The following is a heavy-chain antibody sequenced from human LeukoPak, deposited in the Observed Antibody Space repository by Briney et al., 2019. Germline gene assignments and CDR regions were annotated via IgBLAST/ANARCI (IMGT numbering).Heavy chain of an antibody. D-gene: IGHD2-2*01. CDR2: ISGSGGST. CDR1: GFTFSSYA. CDR3: ANLPDNYYGMDV. J-gene: IGHJ6*02. Sequence: GGSLRLSCAASGFTFSSYAMSWVRQAPGKGLEWVSAISGSGGSTYYADSVKGRFTISRDNSKNTLYLQMNSLRAEDTAVYYCANLPDNYYGMDVWGQGTTVTVSS. V-gene: IGHV3-23*01.